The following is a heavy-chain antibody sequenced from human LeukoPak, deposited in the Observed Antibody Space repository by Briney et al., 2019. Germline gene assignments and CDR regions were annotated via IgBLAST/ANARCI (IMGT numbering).Heavy chain of an antibody. V-gene: IGHV6-1*01. CDR3: ARDQGWGEDYYGMDV. D-gene: IGHD7-27*01. CDR2: TYYRSKRCN. Sequence: SQTLSLTCAISGDSVSSNSAAWNWIRQSPSRGLEWLGRTYYRSKRCNEYAVSVKSRITLSPVAAKNQFSLQLNSVTPEDTAVYYCARDQGWGEDYYGMDVWGQGTTVTVSS. CDR1: GDSVSSNSAA. J-gene: IGHJ6*02.